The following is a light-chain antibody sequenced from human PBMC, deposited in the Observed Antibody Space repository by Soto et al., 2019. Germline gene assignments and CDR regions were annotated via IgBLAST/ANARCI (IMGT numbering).Light chain of an antibody. CDR2: AAS. Sequence: DIQMTQSPSTLSGSVGDRVTITCRASQGISSYLAWYQQKPGKPPKLLIYAASTLQSGVSSRFSGSGSGTDFTLTISSLQPEDFATYYCQQLHTYPRFGQGTRLEIK. V-gene: IGKV1-9*01. J-gene: IGKJ5*01. CDR1: QGISSY. CDR3: QQLHTYPR.